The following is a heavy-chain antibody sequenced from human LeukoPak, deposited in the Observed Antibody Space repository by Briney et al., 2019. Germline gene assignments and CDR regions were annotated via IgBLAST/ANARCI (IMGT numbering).Heavy chain of an antibody. CDR2: INTSGGGT. CDR3: ARDEGRYPRGPFDY. Sequence: ASVKVSCKASGYTFTTRYYMHWVRQAPGQGLEWIGIINTSGGGTNYAQKFQGRVTMTTDTSTSTGYMELRSLRSDDTAVYRCARDEGRYPRGPFDYWGQGTLVTVSS. D-gene: IGHD1-26*01. J-gene: IGHJ4*02. CDR1: GYTFTTRYY. V-gene: IGHV1-46*01.